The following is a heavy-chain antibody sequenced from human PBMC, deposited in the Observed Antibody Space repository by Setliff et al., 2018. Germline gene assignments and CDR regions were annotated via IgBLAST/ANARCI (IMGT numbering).Heavy chain of an antibody. CDR3: ARDGMVRGVRDYYGMDV. V-gene: IGHV3-30-3*01. CDR2: ISYDGSNK. CDR1: GFTFSSYA. D-gene: IGHD3-10*01. Sequence: GGSLRLSCAASGFTFSSYAMHWVRQAPGKGLEWVAVISYDGSNKYYADSVKGRFTISRDNSKNTLYLQMNSLRAEDTAVYYCARDGMVRGVRDYYGMDVWGQGTTVTVS. J-gene: IGHJ6*02.